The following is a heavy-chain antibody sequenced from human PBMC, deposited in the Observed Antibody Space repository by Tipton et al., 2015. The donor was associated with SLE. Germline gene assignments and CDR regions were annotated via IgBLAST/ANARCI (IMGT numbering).Heavy chain of an antibody. J-gene: IGHJ3*02. V-gene: IGHV3-11*04. CDR2: ISSSGSTI. CDR3: VGYYDSSGLDI. D-gene: IGHD3-22*01. CDR1: GFTFSDYY. Sequence: SLRLSCAASGFTFSDYYMSWIRQAPGKGLEWVSYISSSGSTIYYADSVKGRFTISRDNAKNSLYLQMNSLRAENTAVYYCVGYYDSSGLDIWGQGTMVTVSS.